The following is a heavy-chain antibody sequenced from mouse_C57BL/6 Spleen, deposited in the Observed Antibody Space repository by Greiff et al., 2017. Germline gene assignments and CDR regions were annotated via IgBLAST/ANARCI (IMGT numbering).Heavy chain of an antibody. V-gene: IGHV1-55*01. J-gene: IGHJ2*01. CDR2: IYPGSGST. Sequence: VQLQQSGAELVKPGASVKMSCKASGYTFTSYWITWVKQRPGQGLEWIGDIYPGSGSTNYNEKFKSKATLTVDTSSSTAYMQLSSLTSEDSAVYYCARDEDGYPIDYWGQGTTLTVSS. D-gene: IGHD2-3*01. CDR3: ARDEDGYPIDY. CDR1: GYTFTSYW.